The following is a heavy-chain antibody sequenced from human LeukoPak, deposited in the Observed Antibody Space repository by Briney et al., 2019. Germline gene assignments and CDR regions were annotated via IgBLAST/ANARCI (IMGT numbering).Heavy chain of an antibody. CDR2: INHSGST. Sequence: PSETLSLTCAVYGGSFSGYYWSWIRQPPGKWLEWIGEINHSGSTNYNPSLKSRVTISVDTSKNQFSLKLSSVTAADTAVYYCARVSYYDSSGNRGAFDYWGQGTLVTVSS. V-gene: IGHV4-34*01. CDR3: ARVSYYDSSGNRGAFDY. CDR1: GGSFSGYY. D-gene: IGHD3-22*01. J-gene: IGHJ4*02.